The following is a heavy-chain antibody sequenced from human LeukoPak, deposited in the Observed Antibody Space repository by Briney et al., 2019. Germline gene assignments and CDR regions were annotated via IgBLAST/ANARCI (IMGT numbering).Heavy chain of an antibody. J-gene: IGHJ4*02. CDR2: ISSSGSTI. CDR1: GFTFSSYS. Sequence: GGSLRLSCAASGFTFSSYSMSWIRQAPGKGLEWVSYISSSGSTIYYADSEKGRFTISRDNAKNSLYLQMNSLRAEDTAVYYCARRKNYYDSSGYYTIYYFDYWGQGTLVTVSS. CDR3: ARRKNYYDSSGYYTIYYFDY. D-gene: IGHD3-22*01. V-gene: IGHV3-48*04.